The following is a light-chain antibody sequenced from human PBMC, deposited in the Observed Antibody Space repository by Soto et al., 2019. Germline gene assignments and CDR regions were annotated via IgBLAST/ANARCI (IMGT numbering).Light chain of an antibody. V-gene: IGKV3-20*01. CDR1: QSVSSSY. J-gene: IGKJ3*01. CDR2: GAS. Sequence: EIVLTQSPGTLSLSPGERATLSCRASQSVSSSYLAWYQQKPGQAPRLLIYGASSRATGIPDRFSGSGSGTDFTRTISRLEPEDFAVYYCQQYGSSPEFGPGTKVDIK. CDR3: QQYGSSPE.